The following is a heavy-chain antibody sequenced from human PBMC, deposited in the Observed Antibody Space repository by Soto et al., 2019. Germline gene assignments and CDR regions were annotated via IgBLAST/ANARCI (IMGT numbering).Heavy chain of an antibody. V-gene: IGHV3-30-3*01. Sequence: GGSLRLSCAASGFTFSSYAMHWVRQAPGKGLEWVAVISYDGSNKYYADSVKGRFTISRDNSKNTLYLQMNSLRAEDTAVYYCAREPTPIVVVPAAQAHYYYGMDVWGQGTTVTVSS. CDR1: GFTFSSYA. CDR2: ISYDGSNK. CDR3: AREPTPIVVVPAAQAHYYYGMDV. D-gene: IGHD2-2*01. J-gene: IGHJ6*02.